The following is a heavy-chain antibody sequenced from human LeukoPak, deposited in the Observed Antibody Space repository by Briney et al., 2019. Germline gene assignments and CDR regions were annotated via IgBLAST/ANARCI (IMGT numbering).Heavy chain of an antibody. V-gene: IGHV3-43*02. D-gene: IGHD6-13*01. CDR1: GFTFFDYA. J-gene: IGHJ4*02. CDR3: AKDIAAAGYYFDY. CDR2: IFGDGDST. Sequence: GGAPRLSCAASGFTFFDYAMHWGRQAPGKGLGWVSLIFGDGDSTYYADSVKGRFTISRDNSKNSLYLQMNSLRTEDTALYYCAKDIAAAGYYFDYWGQGTLVTVSS.